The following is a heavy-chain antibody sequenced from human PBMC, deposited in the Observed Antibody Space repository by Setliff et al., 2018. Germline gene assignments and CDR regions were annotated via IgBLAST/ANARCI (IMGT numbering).Heavy chain of an antibody. Sequence: GGSLRLSCAASGFTFSSYWMHWVRQAPGKGLVWVSRINSDGSSTSYADSVKGRFTISRDNAKNSLYLQMNSLRAEDTAVYYCARDYYDSSGYYDYFDYWGQGTLVTVSS. V-gene: IGHV3-74*01. D-gene: IGHD3-22*01. CDR2: INSDGSST. CDR3: ARDYYDSSGYYDYFDY. CDR1: GFTFSSYW. J-gene: IGHJ4*02.